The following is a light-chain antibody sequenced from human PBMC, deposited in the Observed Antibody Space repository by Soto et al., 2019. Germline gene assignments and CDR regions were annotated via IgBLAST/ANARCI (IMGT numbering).Light chain of an antibody. V-gene: IGKV1-39*01. Sequence: DTQMTQSPSSLCASVGDRVTITCRASQSISRYLNWYQQKPGKAPKLLIFAASSLQSGAPSMLSGSVCGTALTLTISSLQPEDFGTYYCQQSHNTPRAFGQGT. CDR1: QSISRY. J-gene: IGKJ1*01. CDR3: QQSHNTPRA. CDR2: AAS.